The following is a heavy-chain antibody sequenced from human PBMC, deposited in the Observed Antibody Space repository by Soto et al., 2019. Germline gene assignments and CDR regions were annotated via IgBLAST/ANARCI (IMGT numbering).Heavy chain of an antibody. CDR1: GFTFSRYT. J-gene: IGHJ4*02. V-gene: IGHV3-48*02. D-gene: IGHD1-26*01. CDR2: ISSSSSTI. CDR3: ARDPSMNPYSGSYPYYFDY. Sequence: GGSLRLSCAASGFTFSRYTMNWVRQAPGKGLEWVSSISSSSSTIYYADSVKGRFTISRDNAKNSLYLQMNSLRDEDTAVYYCARDPSMNPYSGSYPYYFDYWGQGTLVTVSS.